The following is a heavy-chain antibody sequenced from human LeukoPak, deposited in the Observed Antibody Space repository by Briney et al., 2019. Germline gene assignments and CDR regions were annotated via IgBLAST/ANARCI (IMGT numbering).Heavy chain of an antibody. CDR1: GGTFSSYA. Sequence: SVKVSCEASGGTFSSYAISWVRQAPGQGLEWMGGIIPIFGTANYAQKFQGRVTITADESTSTAYMELSSLRSEDTAVYYCARDRDCSGGSCYGVYWGQGTLVTVSS. CDR2: IIPIFGTA. J-gene: IGHJ4*02. CDR3: ARDRDCSGGSCYGVY. D-gene: IGHD2-15*01. V-gene: IGHV1-69*13.